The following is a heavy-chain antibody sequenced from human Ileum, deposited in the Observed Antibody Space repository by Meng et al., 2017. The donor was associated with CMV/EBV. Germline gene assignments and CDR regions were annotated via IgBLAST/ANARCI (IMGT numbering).Heavy chain of an antibody. CDR2: NYYSGRA. CDR1: SVRSGNYY. V-gene: IGHV4-61*01. J-gene: IGHJ4*02. Sequence: SVRSGNYYWSRIRQPPGKGLEWIGDNYYSGRAKSDYSLESRVTISIAKSNNQFSLKLTSVTAADTAMYYCASTSGKYYDFWSGYPHWGQGILVTVSS. CDR3: ASTSGKYYDFWSGYPH. D-gene: IGHD3-3*01.